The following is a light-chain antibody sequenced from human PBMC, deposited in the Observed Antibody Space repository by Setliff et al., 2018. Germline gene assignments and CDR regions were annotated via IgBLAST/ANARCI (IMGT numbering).Light chain of an antibody. J-gene: IGLJ1*01. CDR3: SSYTSSSTRV. CDR1: SSDVGYYNY. V-gene: IGLV2-14*01. Sequence: QSALTQPASVPGSPGQSITISCTGTSSDVGYYNYVSWYQQHPGKAPKLMIYEVSNRPSGVSNRFSGSKSGNTASLTISGLQAEDEADYYCSSYTSSSTRVLGTGTKVTVL. CDR2: EVS.